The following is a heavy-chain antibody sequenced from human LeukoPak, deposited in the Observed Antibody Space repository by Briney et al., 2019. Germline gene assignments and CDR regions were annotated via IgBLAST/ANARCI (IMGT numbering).Heavy chain of an antibody. V-gene: IGHV4-59*01. D-gene: IGHD6-6*01. CDR2: IFYSGST. Sequence: SETLSLTCTVSGGSINSYYWSWIRQPPGKGLEWIGYIFYSGSTNYNPSLQSRVTISVDTSRNQFSLNLSSVTAADTAVYYCARGSTRQYFDSWGRGTLVTVSS. CDR1: GGSINSYY. CDR3: ARGSTRQYFDS. J-gene: IGHJ4*02.